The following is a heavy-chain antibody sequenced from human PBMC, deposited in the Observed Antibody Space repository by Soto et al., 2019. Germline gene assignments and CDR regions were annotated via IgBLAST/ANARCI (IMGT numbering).Heavy chain of an antibody. J-gene: IGHJ6*02. CDR3: ARQKMGLEPPWYYYGMDV. CDR1: GGTFSSYA. CDR2: IIPIFGTA. Sequence: QVQLVQSGAEVKKPGSSVKVSCKASGGTFSSYAISWVRQAPGQGLEWMGGIIPIFGTANYAQRFRGRVTITADESTSTAYMELSSLRSEDTAVYYCARQKMGLEPPWYYYGMDVWGQGTTVTVSS. D-gene: IGHD1-1*01. V-gene: IGHV1-69*01.